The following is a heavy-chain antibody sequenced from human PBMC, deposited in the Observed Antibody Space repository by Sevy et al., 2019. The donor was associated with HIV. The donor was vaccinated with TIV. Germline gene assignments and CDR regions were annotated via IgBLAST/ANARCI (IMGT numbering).Heavy chain of an antibody. Sequence: GGSLRLSCAASGFSFSDYRMHWVRQAPGKGLEWVANIKQDGSEKYYVDSVKGRFTISRDNAKNSLYLQMNSLRAEDTAVYYCARAGTIFGVVIDYFDYWGQGTLVTVSS. V-gene: IGHV3-7*04. D-gene: IGHD3-3*01. J-gene: IGHJ4*02. CDR2: IKQDGSEK. CDR1: GFSFSDYR. CDR3: ARAGTIFGVVIDYFDY.